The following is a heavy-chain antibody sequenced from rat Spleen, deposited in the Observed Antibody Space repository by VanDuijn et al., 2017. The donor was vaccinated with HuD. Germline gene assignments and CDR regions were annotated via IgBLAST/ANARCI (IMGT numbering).Heavy chain of an antibody. CDR3: VRSETGRGFDS. J-gene: IGHJ2*01. Sequence: QVQLVESGPGLVQPSETLSLTCPVSGFSPTTDNIHWVRQPPGKGLEWMGVMWSAGNTDYNSALKSRLTISRDTFKNQIFLKMNSLRSEDTTTYYCVRSETGRGFDSWGQGVMVTVSS. D-gene: IGHD5-1*01. V-gene: IGHV2-45*01. CDR1: GFSPTTDN. CDR2: MWSAGNT.